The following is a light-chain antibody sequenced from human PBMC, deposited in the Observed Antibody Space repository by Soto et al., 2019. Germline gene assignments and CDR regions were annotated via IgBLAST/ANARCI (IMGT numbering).Light chain of an antibody. Sequence: EIVVTQSTATLSVSPGERATLSCRASQSVSSNLAWYQQKPGQAPRPLIYGASTRATGIPARFSGSGSGTEFTLTISSLQSEDFAVYYCQQYNNWLGTFGQGTKVDIK. CDR3: QQYNNWLGT. V-gene: IGKV3-15*01. CDR2: GAS. J-gene: IGKJ1*01. CDR1: QSVSSN.